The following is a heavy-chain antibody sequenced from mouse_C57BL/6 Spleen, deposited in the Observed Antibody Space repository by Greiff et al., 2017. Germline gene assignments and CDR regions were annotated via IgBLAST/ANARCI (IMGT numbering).Heavy chain of an antibody. V-gene: IGHV10-1*01. D-gene: IGHD2-12*01. CDR3: VGMGLYSPYYFDY. J-gene: IGHJ2*01. CDR1: GFSFNTYA. Sequence: DVKLVESGGGLVQPKGSLKLSCAASGFSFNTYAMNWVRQAPGKGLEWVARIRSKSNNYATYYADSVKDRFTISRDDSESMLYLQMNNLKTEDTAMYYCVGMGLYSPYYFDYWGQGTTLTVSS. CDR2: IRSKSNNYAT.